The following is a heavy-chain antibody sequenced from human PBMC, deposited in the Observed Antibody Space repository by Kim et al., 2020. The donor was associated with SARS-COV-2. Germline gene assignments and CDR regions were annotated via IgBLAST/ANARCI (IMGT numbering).Heavy chain of an antibody. J-gene: IGHJ6*03. CDR3: AREGGPYFFYYIDV. D-gene: IGHD3-16*01. CDR2: IIGVNGHT. CDR1: GYGFTDHS. Sequence: ASVKVSCKTSGYGFTDHSIHWLRQAPGQRLEWMGWIIGVNGHTKYSQKFEGRVTITWDTSATTVYMELSSLRPEDTAVYYCAREGGPYFFYYIDVWGRGT. V-gene: IGHV1-3*01.